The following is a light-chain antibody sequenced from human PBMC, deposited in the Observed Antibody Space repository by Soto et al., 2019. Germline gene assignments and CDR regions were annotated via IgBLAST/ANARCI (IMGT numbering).Light chain of an antibody. CDR1: QSVSSN. Sequence: EIVMTQSPATLSVSPGERATLSCRASQSVSSNLAWYQQKPGQAPRLFIYGASTRATGIPARFSGSGSWTEFTLTISSLQSEDFAVYYRQQYNDWPLSFGPGTKVDIQ. V-gene: IGKV3-15*01. CDR3: QQYNDWPLS. CDR2: GAS. J-gene: IGKJ3*01.